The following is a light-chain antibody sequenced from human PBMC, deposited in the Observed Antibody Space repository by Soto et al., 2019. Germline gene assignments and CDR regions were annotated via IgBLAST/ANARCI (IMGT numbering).Light chain of an antibody. CDR3: HQYGRSPRGT. CDR1: QSVTSNY. V-gene: IGKV3-20*01. CDR2: GTS. Sequence: DIVLAQSPGTLSLSPGERATLSCRASQSVTSNYLAWYQQKPGQAPRLLMYGTSSRATGIPDRFSGSGSGTDFTLTISSLEPEDFAVYYCHQYGRSPRGTFGQGTKADIK. J-gene: IGKJ1*01.